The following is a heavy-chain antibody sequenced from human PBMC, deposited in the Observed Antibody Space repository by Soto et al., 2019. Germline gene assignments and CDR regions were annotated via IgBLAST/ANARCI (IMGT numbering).Heavy chain of an antibody. V-gene: IGHV1-69*13. CDR2: IIPIFGTA. CDR1: GGTFSSYA. CDR3: ARAGVRGVIAPNYYYGMDV. J-gene: IGHJ6*02. D-gene: IGHD3-10*01. Sequence: GASVKVSCKASGGTFSSYAIIWVRQAPGQGLEWMGGIIPIFGTANYAQKFQGRVTITADESTSTAYMELSSLRSEDTAVYYCARAGVRGVIAPNYYYGMDVWGQGTTVTVSS.